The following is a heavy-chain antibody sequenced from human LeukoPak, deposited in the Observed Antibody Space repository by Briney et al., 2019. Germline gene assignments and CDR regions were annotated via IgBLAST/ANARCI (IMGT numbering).Heavy chain of an antibody. V-gene: IGHV4-59*12. CDR3: ARELGPHPPMVRGVITNAFDI. CDR1: GGSISSYY. CDR2: IYYSGST. D-gene: IGHD3-10*01. J-gene: IGHJ3*02. Sequence: PSETLSLTCTVSGGSISSYYWSWIRQPPGKGLEWIGYIYYSGSTNYNPSLKSRVTISVDTSKNQFSLKLSSVTAADTAVYYCARELGPHPPMVRGVITNAFDIWGQGTMVTVSS.